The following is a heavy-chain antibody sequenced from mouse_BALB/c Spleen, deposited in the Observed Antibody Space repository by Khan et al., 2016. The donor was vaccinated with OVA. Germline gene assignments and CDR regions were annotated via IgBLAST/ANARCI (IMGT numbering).Heavy chain of an antibody. CDR2: IIPSNDYT. J-gene: IGHJ3*01. CDR1: GYTFTTYT. CDR3: VREGAYYRSDGWFAY. Sequence: VELVESGAELARPGASVKMSCKASGYTFTTYTIHWVKQRPGQGLEWIGYIIPSNDYTNYNQKFKDRATLTADKSSSTAYMQLSSLTSEDSAVYYCVREGAYYRSDGWFAYWGQGTLVTVSA. V-gene: IGHV1-4*01. D-gene: IGHD2-14*01.